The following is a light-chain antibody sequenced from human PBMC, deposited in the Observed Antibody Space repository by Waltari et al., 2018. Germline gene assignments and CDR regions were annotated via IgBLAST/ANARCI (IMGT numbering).Light chain of an antibody. Sequence: QSALTQPRSVSGSPGQSVTISCTGISSDVGGYNYVSWYQQHPGKAPKLMIDDVSKRPSGVPDRFSGSKSGNPASLTISGLQAEDEADYYCCSYAGSYTGVFGGGTKLTVL. CDR2: DVS. J-gene: IGLJ3*02. V-gene: IGLV2-11*01. CDR1: SSDVGGYNY. CDR3: CSYAGSYTGV.